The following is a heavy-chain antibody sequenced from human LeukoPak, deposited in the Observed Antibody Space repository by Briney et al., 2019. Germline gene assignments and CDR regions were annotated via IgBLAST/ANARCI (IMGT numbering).Heavy chain of an antibody. D-gene: IGHD5-12*01. CDR2: IYYSGST. V-gene: IGHV4-30-4*01. J-gene: IGHJ4*02. CDR3: ARRGYSGCGSFDY. CDR1: GGSISSGDYY. Sequence: SETLSLTCTVSGGSISSGDYYWSWIRQPPGKGLEWIGYIYYSGSTYYNPSLKSRVTISVDTSKNQFSLKLSSVTAADTAVYYCARRGYSGCGSFDYWGQGTLVTVSS.